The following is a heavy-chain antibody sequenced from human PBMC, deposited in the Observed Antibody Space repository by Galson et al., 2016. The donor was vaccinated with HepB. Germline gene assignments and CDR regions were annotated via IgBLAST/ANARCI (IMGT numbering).Heavy chain of an antibody. CDR3: ARDGPNYNYDF. CDR1: GFTFKKYG. Sequence: SLRLSCAAPGFTFKKYGFHWVRLTPGKGLEWLSYIESYSKIIRYTDSVRGRFTVSRDNAKNSVYLQLSGLRVEDTAIYYCARDGPNYNYDFWGQGTLVTVFS. V-gene: IGHV3-48*04. D-gene: IGHD5-24*01. CDR2: IESYSKII. J-gene: IGHJ4*02.